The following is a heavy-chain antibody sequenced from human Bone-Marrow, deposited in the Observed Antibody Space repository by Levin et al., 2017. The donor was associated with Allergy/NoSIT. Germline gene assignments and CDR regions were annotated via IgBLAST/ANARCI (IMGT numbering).Heavy chain of an antibody. Sequence: PSETLSLTCTVSGGSISSSSYYWAWIRQPPGKGLEWIGSIYYSGNTYYNPSLKSRVTISGDTSKNQFSLKLSSVTAADTAVYYCARQFWAAAGIDPFDYWGQGTLVTVSS. CDR3: ARQFWAAAGIDPFDY. D-gene: IGHD6-13*01. CDR1: GGSISSSSYY. J-gene: IGHJ4*02. CDR2: IYYSGNT. V-gene: IGHV4-39*01.